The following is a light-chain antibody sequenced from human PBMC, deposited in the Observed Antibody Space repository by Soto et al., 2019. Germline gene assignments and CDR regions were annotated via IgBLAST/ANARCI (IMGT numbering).Light chain of an antibody. Sequence: EIVLTQSPGTLSLSPGERATLSCRASQSVYSSYLAWYQQKPGQAPRLLIYGASSRAIGIPDRFSGSGSGTDFTLTISRLEPEDVAVYYCQQYGSSPLSFGGGTKVEIK. CDR1: QSVYSSY. CDR2: GAS. CDR3: QQYGSSPLS. V-gene: IGKV3-20*01. J-gene: IGKJ4*01.